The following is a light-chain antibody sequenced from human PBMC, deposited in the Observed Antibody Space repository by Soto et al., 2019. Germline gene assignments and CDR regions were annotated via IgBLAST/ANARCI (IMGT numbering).Light chain of an antibody. CDR3: CSHAGSFTLV. J-gene: IGLJ2*01. Sequence: QSALTQPRSVSGSPGQSVTISCTGTSSDVGGYNYVSWYQKYPGKAPRLMIYDVSKRPSGVPDRFSGSKSGNTASLTISGLQAEDEADYYCCSHAGSFTLVFGGVTKLTVL. CDR2: DVS. CDR1: SSDVGGYNY. V-gene: IGLV2-11*01.